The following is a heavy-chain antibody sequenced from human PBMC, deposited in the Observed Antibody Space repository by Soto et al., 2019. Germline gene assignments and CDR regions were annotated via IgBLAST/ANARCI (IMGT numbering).Heavy chain of an antibody. CDR3: ARVPRIIGHDNWFDP. CDR2: ISSSSDII. V-gene: IGHV3-48*02. Sequence: PGGSLRLSCAASGFTFSSDWMHWVRQAPGKGLEWVSYISSSSDIIHYADSVKGRFTISRDNAKNSLHLQMNSLRDEDTAVYYCARVPRIIGHDNWFDPWGQGTLVTVSS. J-gene: IGHJ5*02. D-gene: IGHD3-3*01. CDR1: GFTFSSDW.